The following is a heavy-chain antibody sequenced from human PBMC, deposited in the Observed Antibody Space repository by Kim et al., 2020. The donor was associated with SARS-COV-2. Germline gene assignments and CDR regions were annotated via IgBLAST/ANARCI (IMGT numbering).Heavy chain of an antibody. D-gene: IGHD6-19*01. CDR1: GFAFINYA. CDR2: IGGGQGTR. Sequence: GGSLRLSCAASGFAFINYAMFWVRQAPGRGLEWVSSIGGGQGTRYYADSVKGRFTISRDNSKTTVYLQMSSLRPEDTAIYYCAKGAPPRGWPRAGLAVWAGQCTLSGGTAKTTVALKMRSRHPRGRGIYYGAKGAPPRGGPRKGVDVWARGPRSPSP. CDR3: AKGAPPRGWPRAGLAVWAGQCTLSGGTAKTTVALKMRSRHPRGRGIYYGAKGAPPRGGPRKGVDV. J-gene: IGHJ6*02. V-gene: IGHV3-23*01.